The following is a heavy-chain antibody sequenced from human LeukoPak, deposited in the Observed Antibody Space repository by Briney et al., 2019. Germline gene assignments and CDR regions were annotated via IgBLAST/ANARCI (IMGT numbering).Heavy chain of an antibody. J-gene: IGHJ5*02. CDR1: GGSISSGSYY. V-gene: IGHV4-61*02. Sequence: SETLSLACTVSGGSISSGSYYWSWIRQPAGKGLEWIGRIYTSGSTNYNPSLKSRVTISVDTSKNQFSLKLSSVTAADTAVYYCAREMVVPAAAGWFDPWGQGTLVTVSS. D-gene: IGHD2-2*01. CDR2: IYTSGST. CDR3: AREMVVPAAAGWFDP.